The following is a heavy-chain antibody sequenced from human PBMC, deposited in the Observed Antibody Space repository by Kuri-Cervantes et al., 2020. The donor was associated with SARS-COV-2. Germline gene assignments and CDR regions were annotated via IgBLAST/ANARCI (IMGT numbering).Heavy chain of an antibody. D-gene: IGHD1-26*01. CDR2: IWYDGSNK. CDR3: ANDIVGATNFDY. Sequence: GESLKISCAASGFTFSSYGMHWVRQAPGKGLEWVAVIWYDGSNKYYADSVKGRFTISRDNSKNTLYLQMNSLRAEDTAVYYCANDIVGATNFDYWGQGTLVTVSS. V-gene: IGHV3-33*06. J-gene: IGHJ4*02. CDR1: GFTFSSYG.